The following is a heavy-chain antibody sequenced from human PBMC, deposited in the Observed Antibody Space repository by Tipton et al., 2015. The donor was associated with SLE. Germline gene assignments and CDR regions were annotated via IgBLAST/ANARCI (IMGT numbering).Heavy chain of an antibody. Sequence: SLRLSCAASGFTFSSYAMHWVRQAPGKGLEWVAVISYDGSNKYYADSGKGRFTISRDNSKNTLYLQMNSLRAEDTAVYYCAREVPWAEAFDIWGQGTMVTVSS. J-gene: IGHJ3*02. V-gene: IGHV3-30*04. CDR2: ISYDGSNK. D-gene: IGHD1-1*01. CDR3: AREVPWAEAFDI. CDR1: GFTFSSYA.